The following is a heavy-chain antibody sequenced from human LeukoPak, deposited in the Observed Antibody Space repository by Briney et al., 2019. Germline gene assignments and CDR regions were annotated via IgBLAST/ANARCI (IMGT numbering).Heavy chain of an antibody. J-gene: IGHJ4*02. V-gene: IGHV3-23*01. Sequence: GRSLRLSCAASGFTFSSYGMHWVRQAPGKGLEWVSAISGSGGSTYYAASVTGRFTISRDNSKNTLYLQMNSLRAEDTAIYYCAKGSYSYGYPGYWGQGTLVTVSS. D-gene: IGHD5-18*01. CDR1: GFTFSSYG. CDR2: ISGSGGST. CDR3: AKGSYSYGYPGY.